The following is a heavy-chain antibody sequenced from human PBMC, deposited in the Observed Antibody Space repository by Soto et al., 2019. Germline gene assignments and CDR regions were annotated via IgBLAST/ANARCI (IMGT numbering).Heavy chain of an antibody. Sequence: EVQLLESGGGLVQPGGSLRLSCAASVFTFISSAMSWVRQAPGKGLEWVSYISGRGGTTYYADSVKGRFSISRDNSKNTLYLQMKSLRVEDTAVYYCAKETIAIFGVAKFDYWGQGALVTVSS. V-gene: IGHV3-23*01. CDR3: AKETIAIFGVAKFDY. J-gene: IGHJ4*02. CDR2: ISGRGGTT. D-gene: IGHD3-3*01. CDR1: VFTFISSA.